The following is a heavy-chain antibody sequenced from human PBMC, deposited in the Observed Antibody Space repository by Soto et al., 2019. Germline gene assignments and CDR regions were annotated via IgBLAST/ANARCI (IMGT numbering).Heavy chain of an antibody. V-gene: IGHV3-53*01. J-gene: IGHJ4*02. D-gene: IGHD5-18*01. CDR2: IYSSGST. CDR1: GFTFSSYS. CDR3: ARGYSYTQPVFDY. Sequence: GGSLRLSCAASGFTFSSYSMNWVRQAPGKGLEWVSFIYSSGSTYCADSVKGRFTISRDNFKNTLYLQMNSLRAEDTAVYYCARGYSYTQPVFDYWGLGTLVTVSS.